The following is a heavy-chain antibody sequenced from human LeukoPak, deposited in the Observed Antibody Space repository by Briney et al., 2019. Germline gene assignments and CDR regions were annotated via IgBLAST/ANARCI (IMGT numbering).Heavy chain of an antibody. V-gene: IGHV4-34*01. CDR2: INHSGST. Sequence: PSETLSLTCAVYGGSFSGYYWSWIRQPPGKGLEWIGEINHSGSTNFNPSLKSRVTISVDTSKNQFSLRLSSVTAADTAVYYCARRWDSSFPGYYYYYMDVWGKGTTVTVSS. CDR3: ARRWDSSFPGYYYYYMDV. J-gene: IGHJ6*03. D-gene: IGHD6-6*01. CDR1: GGSFSGYY.